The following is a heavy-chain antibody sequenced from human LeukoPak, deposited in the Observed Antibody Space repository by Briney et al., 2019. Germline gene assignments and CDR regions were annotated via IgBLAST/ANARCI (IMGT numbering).Heavy chain of an antibody. CDR1: GVSFCGYY. Sequence: SETLSLTCAVYGVSFCGYYWSWIRQPPGKGLEWIGEINHSGSTNYNPSLKSRVTISVDTTKNQFSLKLSSVTAADTAVYYWARVQGDILTGYYTGYLDYWGQGTLVAVSS. CDR2: INHSGST. CDR3: ARVQGDILTGYYTGYLDY. V-gene: IGHV4-34*01. D-gene: IGHD3-9*01. J-gene: IGHJ4*02.